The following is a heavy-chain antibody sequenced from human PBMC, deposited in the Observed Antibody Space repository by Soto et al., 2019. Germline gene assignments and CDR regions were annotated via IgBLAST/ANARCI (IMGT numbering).Heavy chain of an antibody. D-gene: IGHD4-17*01. Sequence: QVQLVESGGGVVQPGRSLRLSCAASGFAFSAYGMHWVRQAPGKGLEWVAMIYYDGSNKYYADSVKGRFTISSDNSKNTLYLQMSSLRAEDTALYYCARVGGTVTSDYWGQGTLVTVSS. V-gene: IGHV3-33*01. CDR3: ARVGGTVTSDY. J-gene: IGHJ4*02. CDR1: GFAFSAYG. CDR2: IYYDGSNK.